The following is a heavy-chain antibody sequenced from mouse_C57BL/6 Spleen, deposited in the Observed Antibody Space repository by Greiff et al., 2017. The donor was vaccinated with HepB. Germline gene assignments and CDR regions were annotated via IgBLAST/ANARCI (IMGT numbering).Heavy chain of an antibody. V-gene: IGHV1-59*01. CDR2: IDPSDSYT. Sequence: QVQLQQSGAELVRPGTSVKLSCKASGYTFTSYWMHWVKQRPGQGLEWIGVIDPSDSYTNYNQKFKGKATLTVDTSSSTAYMQLSSLTSEDSAVYYCARSDPGFAYWGQGTLVTVSA. CDR3: ARSDPGFAY. CDR1: GYTFTSYW. J-gene: IGHJ3*01.